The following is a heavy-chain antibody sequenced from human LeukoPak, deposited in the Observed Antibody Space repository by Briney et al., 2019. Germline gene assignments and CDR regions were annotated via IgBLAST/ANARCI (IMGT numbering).Heavy chain of an antibody. J-gene: IGHJ4*02. Sequence: PGGSLRLSCAASGFIFSHYSMNWVRQAPGKGLEWVSSISGSSSYKYHADSVKGRFTISRDNAKRSLYLQMNSLRAEDTAVYYCARDEGEYCSGGSCSSFRYWGQGTLVTISS. D-gene: IGHD2-15*01. V-gene: IGHV3-21*01. CDR1: GFIFSHYS. CDR2: ISGSSSYK. CDR3: ARDEGEYCSGGSCSSFRY.